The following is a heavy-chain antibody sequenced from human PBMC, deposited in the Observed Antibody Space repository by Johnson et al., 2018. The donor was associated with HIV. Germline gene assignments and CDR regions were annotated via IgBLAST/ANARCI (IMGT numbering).Heavy chain of an antibody. CDR1: GFTFSNYA. J-gene: IGHJ3*02. CDR3: ANSDSSEMKLGAFDI. Sequence: QVQLVESGGGVVRPGGSLRLSCAASGFTFSNYAVHWVRQAPGKGLEWVAVISSDGSAKYYADSVKGPFTISRDNSKNTLYLQMNSLRAEDTAVYYCANSDSSEMKLGAFDIWGQGTMVTVSS. D-gene: IGHD1-26*01. V-gene: IGHV3-30-3*01. CDR2: ISSDGSAK.